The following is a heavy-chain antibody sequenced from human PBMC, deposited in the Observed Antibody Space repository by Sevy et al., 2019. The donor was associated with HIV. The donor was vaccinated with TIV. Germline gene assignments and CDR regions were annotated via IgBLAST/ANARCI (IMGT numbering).Heavy chain of an antibody. CDR1: GFTFDDYT. Sequence: GPLRLSCAASGFTFDDYTMHWVRQAPGKGLEWVSLISWDGGSTYYADSVKGRFTISRDNSKNSLYLQMNSLRTEDTALYYCAKSLRAFDGMDVWGQGTTVTVSS. CDR3: AKSLRAFDGMDV. J-gene: IGHJ6*02. CDR2: ISWDGGST. V-gene: IGHV3-43*01.